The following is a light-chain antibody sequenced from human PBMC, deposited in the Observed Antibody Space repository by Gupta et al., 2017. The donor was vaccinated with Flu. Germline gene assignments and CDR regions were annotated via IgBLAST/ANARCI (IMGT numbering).Light chain of an antibody. CDR1: QSLLKSNGSNY. J-gene: IGKJ4*01. Sequence: EIVMTQYPLSLPVAPGESASMSCRSSQSLLKSNGSNYLDWYLQRPGRSQQLLIYLSSHRASGVPDRFSGSGLGTDFTLKISRVEAEDVGVYYCMQSLQGLTFGGGTKMEIK. CDR3: MQSLQGLT. CDR2: LSS. V-gene: IGKV2-28*01.